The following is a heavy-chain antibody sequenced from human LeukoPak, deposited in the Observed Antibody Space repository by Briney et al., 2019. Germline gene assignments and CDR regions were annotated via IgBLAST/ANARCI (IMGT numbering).Heavy chain of an antibody. Sequence: GGSLRLSCAASGFTFSSYGMHWVRQAPGKGLEWVAFIRYDGSNKYYADSAKGRFTISRDNSKNTLYLQMNSLRAEDTAVYYCAKTGWYPRGYYFDYWGQGTLVTVSS. CDR2: IRYDGSNK. V-gene: IGHV3-30*02. D-gene: IGHD6-19*01. J-gene: IGHJ4*02. CDR3: AKTGWYPRGYYFDY. CDR1: GFTFSSYG.